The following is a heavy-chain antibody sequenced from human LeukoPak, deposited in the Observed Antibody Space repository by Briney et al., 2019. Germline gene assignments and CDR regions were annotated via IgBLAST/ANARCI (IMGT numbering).Heavy chain of an antibody. Sequence: GGSLRLSCAASGFTFSGYSMNWVRQAPGKGLEWVSSISAGSRYMYFADSVKGRFTIFRDDAYNSLYLQMDSLRAEDTAVYYCARESYDSSGYYPRDFDSWGQGTLVSVSS. CDR3: ARESYDSSGYYPRDFDS. D-gene: IGHD3-22*01. CDR2: ISAGSRYM. CDR1: GFTFSGYS. V-gene: IGHV3-21*01. J-gene: IGHJ4*02.